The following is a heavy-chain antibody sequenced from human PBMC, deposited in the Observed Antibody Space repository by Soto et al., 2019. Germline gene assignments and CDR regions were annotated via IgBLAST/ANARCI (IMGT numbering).Heavy chain of an antibody. D-gene: IGHD2-2*01. CDR2: INPSGGST. V-gene: IGHV1-46*01. CDR1: GYTFTSYY. Sequence: ASVKVSCKASGYTFTSYYMHWVRQAPGQGLEWMGIINPSGGSTSYAQKFQGRVTMTRDTSTSTVYMELSSLRSEDTAVYYCARGYCISTTGYVVHYFDYWGQGTLVTVSS. CDR3: ARGYCISTTGYVVHYFDY. J-gene: IGHJ4*02.